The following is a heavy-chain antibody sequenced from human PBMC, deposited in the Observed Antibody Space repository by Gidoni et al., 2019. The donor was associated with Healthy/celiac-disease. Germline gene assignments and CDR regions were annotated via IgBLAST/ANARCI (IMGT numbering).Heavy chain of an antibody. Sequence: QVQLVESGGGVAQPGRSLRLCCAALGFTFGSWGMHWDRQDPGKGVDWRTVLWYDASNKYYADSVEGRFTISRDNSKYTLYLPMNSLRAEDTAVYYCARGPRYSGSYGYVDPWGQGTLVTVSS. CDR2: LWYDASNK. CDR3: ARGPRYSGSYGYVDP. V-gene: IGHV3-33*01. D-gene: IGHD1-26*01. CDR1: GFTFGSWG. J-gene: IGHJ5*02.